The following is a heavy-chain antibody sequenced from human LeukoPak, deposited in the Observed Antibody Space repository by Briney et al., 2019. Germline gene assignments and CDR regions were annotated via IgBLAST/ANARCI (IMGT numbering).Heavy chain of an antibody. CDR1: GFTFSSYA. V-gene: IGHV4-34*01. CDR2: INHSGST. D-gene: IGHD3-22*01. Sequence: GSLRLSCAASGFTFSSYAMSWVRQPPGKGLEWIGEINHSGSTNYNPSLKSRVTISVDTSKNQFSLKLSSVTAADTAVYYCARGHFWYYYDSSGYPDIWGQGTMVTVSS. J-gene: IGHJ3*02. CDR3: ARGHFWYYYDSSGYPDI.